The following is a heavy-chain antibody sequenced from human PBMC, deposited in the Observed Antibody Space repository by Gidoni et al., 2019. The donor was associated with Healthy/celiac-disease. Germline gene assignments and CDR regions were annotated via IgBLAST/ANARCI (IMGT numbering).Heavy chain of an antibody. V-gene: IGHV3-30-3*01. J-gene: IGHJ6*02. CDR3: ARDMGGLYCSSTSCTGDYYYGMDV. D-gene: IGHD2-2*01. CDR2: ISYDGSNK. CDR1: GFTFSSYA. Sequence: QVPLVESGGGVVQPGRSLRLSCAASGFTFSSYAMHWVRQAPGKGLEWVAVISYDGSNKYYADSVKGRFTISRDNSKNTLYLQMNSMRAEDTAVYYCARDMGGLYCSSTSCTGDYYYGMDVWGQGTTVTVSS.